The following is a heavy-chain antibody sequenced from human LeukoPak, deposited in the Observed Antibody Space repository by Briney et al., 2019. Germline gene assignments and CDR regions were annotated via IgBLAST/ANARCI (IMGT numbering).Heavy chain of an antibody. Sequence: GGSLRLSCAASEFTFSNYWMHWVRQAPGKGLVWVSHINTDGSDTNYADSVKGRFTISRDNAKNTLYLQMNSLRAEDTAVYYCARDYLGWFDPWGQGTLVTVSS. J-gene: IGHJ5*02. V-gene: IGHV3-74*01. CDR3: ARDYLGWFDP. CDR1: EFTFSNYW. CDR2: INTDGSDT.